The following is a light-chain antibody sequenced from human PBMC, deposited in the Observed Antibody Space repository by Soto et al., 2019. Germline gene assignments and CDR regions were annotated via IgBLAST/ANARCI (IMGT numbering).Light chain of an antibody. CDR3: QQRTSWPLGYT. Sequence: EIVLTQSPATLSLSPGERATLSCRASQSVSSYLAWYQQKPGQAPRLFICDASNRASGIPARFSGSGSGTDFTLTISSLEPEDFAVYYCQQRTSWPLGYTFGQGTKLEIK. J-gene: IGKJ2*01. CDR2: DAS. CDR1: QSVSSY. V-gene: IGKV3-11*01.